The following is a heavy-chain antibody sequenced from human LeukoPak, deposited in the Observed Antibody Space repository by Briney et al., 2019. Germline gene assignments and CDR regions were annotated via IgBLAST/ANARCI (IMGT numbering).Heavy chain of an antibody. CDR2: IYYSGST. Sequence: SETLSLTCTVSGGSISSYYWSWIRQPPGKGLEWIGYIYYSGSTNYNPSLKSRVTISVDTSKNQFSLKLSSVTAADTAVYYCARIGLYGSGSDYWAREPWSPSPQ. D-gene: IGHD3-10*01. CDR3: ARIGLYGSGSDY. V-gene: IGHV4-59*01. J-gene: IGHJ4*02. CDR1: GGSISSYY.